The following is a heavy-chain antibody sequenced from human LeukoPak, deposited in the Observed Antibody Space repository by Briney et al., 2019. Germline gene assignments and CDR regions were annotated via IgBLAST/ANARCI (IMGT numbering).Heavy chain of an antibody. CDR2: ISSSSSYI. CDR1: GFTFSSYS. J-gene: IGHJ4*02. V-gene: IGHV3-21*01. D-gene: IGHD2/OR15-2a*01. CDR3: ASPGNPYIDY. Sequence: PGGSLRLSCAASGFTFSSYSMNWVRQAPGKGLEWVSSISSSSSYIYYADSVKGRFTISRDNAKNSLYLQMNSLRAEDTAVYYCASPGNPYIDYWGQGTLVTVSS.